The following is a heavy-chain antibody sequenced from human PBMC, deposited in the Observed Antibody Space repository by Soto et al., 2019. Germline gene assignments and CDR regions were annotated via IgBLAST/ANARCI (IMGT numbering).Heavy chain of an antibody. D-gene: IGHD4-17*01. CDR1: SGPDRSHN. J-gene: IGHJ6*02. V-gene: IGHV4-59*08. CDR2: VYYTGDT. CDR3: VRQGIDYLHGLEDV. Sequence: QVQLQQSGPRLVKPSETLSLTCTVSSGPDRSHNWGWIRQPPGRGLEWIGYVYYTGDTAYNPSLRGRVTISADTSTNDISLTLNSVTAADTAVYYCVRQGIDYLHGLEDVWGQGTTVSVSS.